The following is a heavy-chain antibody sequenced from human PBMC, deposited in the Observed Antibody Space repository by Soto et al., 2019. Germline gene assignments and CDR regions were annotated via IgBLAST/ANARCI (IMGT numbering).Heavy chain of an antibody. J-gene: IGHJ4*02. CDR2: IYYSGST. CDR3: ATYRRATDYYMLDY. D-gene: IGHD3-10*01. V-gene: IGHV4-59*11. CDR1: GDSISSHY. Sequence: QVQLQESGPGLVKPSETLSLTCTVSGDSISSHYWSWIRQPPGKGLEWIGYIYYSGSTNYNPSLKSPVIMSVDTSKNQFSLELTSVTAADTAVYYCATYRRATDYYMLDYWGQGNLVTVSS.